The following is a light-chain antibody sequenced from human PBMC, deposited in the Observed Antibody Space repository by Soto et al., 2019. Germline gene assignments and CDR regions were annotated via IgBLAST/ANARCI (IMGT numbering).Light chain of an antibody. CDR2: EGS. V-gene: IGLV2-23*01. Sequence: QSALTQPASVSGSPGQSITIPCTGTSSDVGNSNLVSWYQHQPGKAPKLIIYEGSKRPSGVSNRFSGSKSGYTASLTISGLQAEDEADYYCCSYVRSAPVVFGGGTKLTVL. CDR3: CSYVRSAPVV. CDR1: SSDVGNSNL. J-gene: IGLJ2*01.